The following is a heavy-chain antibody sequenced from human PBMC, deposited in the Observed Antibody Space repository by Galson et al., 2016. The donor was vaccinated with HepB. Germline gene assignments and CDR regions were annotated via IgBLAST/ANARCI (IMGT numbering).Heavy chain of an antibody. CDR2: ISSSGTTI. J-gene: IGHJ4*02. CDR1: GFTFSSYA. Sequence: SLRLSCAVSGFTFSSYAMSWARQAPGKGLEWVSYISSSGTTIYYADSVKGRFTISRDNAKNSLYLQMNSLRAEDTAVYYCAREPVRLDDLLTGPPKNPDYWGQGTLVTVSS. D-gene: IGHD3-9*01. V-gene: IGHV3-48*03. CDR3: AREPVRLDDLLTGPPKNPDY.